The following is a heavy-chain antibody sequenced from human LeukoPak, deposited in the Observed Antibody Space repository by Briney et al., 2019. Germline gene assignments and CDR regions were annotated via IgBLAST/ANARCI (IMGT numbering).Heavy chain of an antibody. Sequence: ASVKVSCKASGYTFTSYAMHWVRQAPGQRLEWMGWINAGNGNTKYSQKFQGRVTITRDTSASTAYMELSSLRSEDTAVYYCARDRGVRGGGHDAFDIWGQGTMVTVSS. CDR1: GYTFTSYA. CDR3: ARDRGVRGGGHDAFDI. CDR2: INAGNGNT. J-gene: IGHJ3*02. D-gene: IGHD3-10*01. V-gene: IGHV1-3*01.